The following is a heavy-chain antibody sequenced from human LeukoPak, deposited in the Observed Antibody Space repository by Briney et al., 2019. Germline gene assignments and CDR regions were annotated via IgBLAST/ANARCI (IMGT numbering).Heavy chain of an antibody. CDR3: ARLAAAELSYFDY. Sequence: GESLKISCKGSGYTFINYWIAWVRQMPGKGLEWMGIIHPSDSDTRYSPSFQGQVTISVDKSINTAYLQWSGLKASDTAMYYCARLAAAELSYFDYWGQGTLVTVSS. V-gene: IGHV5-51*01. CDR2: IHPSDSDT. CDR1: GYTFINYW. J-gene: IGHJ4*02. D-gene: IGHD6-13*01.